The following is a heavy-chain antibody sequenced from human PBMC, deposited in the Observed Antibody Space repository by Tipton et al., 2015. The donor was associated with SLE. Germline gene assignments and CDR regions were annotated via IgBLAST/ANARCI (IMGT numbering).Heavy chain of an antibody. D-gene: IGHD6-13*01. Sequence: RSLRLSCAASGFTFSSYAMHWVRQAPGKGLEWVAVISYDGSNKYYADSVKGRFTISRDNSKNTLYLQMNSLRAEDTAAYYCAKAPGIAAAGVLRYFDYWGQGTLVTVSS. CDR3: AKAPGIAAAGVLRYFDY. J-gene: IGHJ4*02. CDR2: ISYDGSNK. CDR1: GFTFSSYA. V-gene: IGHV3-30*04.